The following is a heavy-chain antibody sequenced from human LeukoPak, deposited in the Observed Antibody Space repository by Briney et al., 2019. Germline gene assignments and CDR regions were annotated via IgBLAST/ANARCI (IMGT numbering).Heavy chain of an antibody. CDR1: GFTFSSYG. V-gene: IGHV3-30*18. D-gene: IGHD3-9*01. J-gene: IGHJ4*02. Sequence: GGSLRLCCAASGFTFSSYGMHWVRQAPGKGLEWVAVISYDGSNKYYADSVKGRFTISRDNSKNTLYLQMNSLRAEDTAVYYCAKGEYYDILTGANYFDYWGQGTLVTVSS. CDR3: AKGEYYDILTGANYFDY. CDR2: ISYDGSNK.